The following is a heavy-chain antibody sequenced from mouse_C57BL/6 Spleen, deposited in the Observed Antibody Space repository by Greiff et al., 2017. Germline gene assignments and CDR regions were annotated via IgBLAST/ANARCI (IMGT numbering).Heavy chain of an antibody. Sequence: QVQLQQSGPGLVAPSQSLSITCTVSGFSLTSYAISWVRQPPGTGLEWLGVIWTGGGTNYNSALKSRLSISKDNSKSQVFLKMNSLQTDDTARYYCARNSPITTVPNFYAMDYWGQGPSGTVSS. V-gene: IGHV2-9-1*01. CDR2: IWTGGGT. J-gene: IGHJ4*01. CDR3: ARNSPITTVPNFYAMDY. CDR1: GFSLTSYA. D-gene: IGHD1-1*01.